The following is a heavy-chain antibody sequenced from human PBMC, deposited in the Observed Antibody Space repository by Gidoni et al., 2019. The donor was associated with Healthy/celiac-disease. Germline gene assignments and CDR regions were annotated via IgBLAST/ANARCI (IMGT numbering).Heavy chain of an antibody. CDR3: AKGEYSSSPEDDAFDI. CDR2: ISGSGGST. J-gene: IGHJ3*02. Sequence: EVQLLESGGGLVQPGGSLRLSCAASGFTFSSYAMSWVRQAPGKGLEWVSAISGSGGSTYYADSVKGRFTISRDNSKNTLYLQMNSLRAEDTAVYYCAKGEYSSSPEDDAFDIWGQGTMVTVSS. V-gene: IGHV3-23*01. D-gene: IGHD6-6*01. CDR1: GFTFSSYA.